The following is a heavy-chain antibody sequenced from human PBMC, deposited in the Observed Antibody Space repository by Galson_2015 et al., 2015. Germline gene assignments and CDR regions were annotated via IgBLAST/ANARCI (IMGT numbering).Heavy chain of an antibody. D-gene: IGHD2-2*01. J-gene: IGHJ6*02. Sequence: LRLSCAASGFTFSSYGMHWVRQAPGKGLEWVAVIWYDGSNKYYADSVKGRFTISRDNSKNTLYLQMNSLRAEDTAVYYCARGSDIVVVPALDVWGQGTTVTVSS. CDR3: ARGSDIVVVPALDV. CDR2: IWYDGSNK. CDR1: GFTFSSYG. V-gene: IGHV3-33*01.